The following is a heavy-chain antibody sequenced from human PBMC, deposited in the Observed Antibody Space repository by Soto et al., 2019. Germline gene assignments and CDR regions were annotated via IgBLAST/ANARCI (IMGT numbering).Heavy chain of an antibody. V-gene: IGHV2-5*02. CDR2: IYWDDSK. CDR3: AHKCPEDWPLDY. Sequence: QITLKESGPTLVRPTQTLTLTCAFSGFSLSTSGVGVGWIRQPPGKALEWLAVIYWDDSKHYSPPLRTRLTITKHTSKNPLLLTMTHMDPMDTGTYYCAHKCPEDWPLDYWGQGTLVTVSS. J-gene: IGHJ4*02. CDR1: GFSLSTSGVG. D-gene: IGHD3-9*01.